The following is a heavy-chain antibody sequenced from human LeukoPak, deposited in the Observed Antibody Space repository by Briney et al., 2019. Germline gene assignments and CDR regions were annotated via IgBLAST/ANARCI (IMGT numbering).Heavy chain of an antibody. V-gene: IGHV3-53*01. CDR1: GFNVRSNY. CDR2: IYSDGST. D-gene: IGHD2-15*01. Sequence: GGSLRLSCAAPGFNVRSNYMSWVRQAPGKGLEWVSVIYSDGSTYYSESVRGRFTISRDDPKNTVYLQMNSLRAEDTAVYYCTRDCFTGGGYFDYWGQGALVVVSS. J-gene: IGHJ4*02. CDR3: TRDCFTGGGYFDY.